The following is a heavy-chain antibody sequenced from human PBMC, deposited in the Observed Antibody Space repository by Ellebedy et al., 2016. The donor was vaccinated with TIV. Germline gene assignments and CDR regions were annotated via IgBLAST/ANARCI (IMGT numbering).Heavy chain of an antibody. V-gene: IGHV3-73*01. Sequence: PGGSLRLSCAASGFTFSGSTIHWVRQASGNGLEWVGRISKKANSYATAYATSVKGRFTISRDDSKNTAYLQMNSLKTGDTAVYYCTRRTYCGGDCYSFDYWGQGTLVTVSS. D-gene: IGHD2-21*02. CDR2: ISKKANSYAT. CDR1: GFTFSGST. J-gene: IGHJ4*02. CDR3: TRRTYCGGDCYSFDY.